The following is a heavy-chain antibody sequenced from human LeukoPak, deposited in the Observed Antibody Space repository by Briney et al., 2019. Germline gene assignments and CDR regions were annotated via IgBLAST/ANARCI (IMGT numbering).Heavy chain of an antibody. CDR1: GGSFSGYY. D-gene: IGHD3-10*01. Sequence: SETLSLTCAVYGGSFSGYYWSWIRQPPWKGLEWIGEINHSGSTNYNPSLKSRVTISVDTSKNQFSLKLSSVTAADTAVYYCARGLQKVRGVLSNYWGQGTLVTVSS. V-gene: IGHV4-34*01. J-gene: IGHJ4*02. CDR2: INHSGST. CDR3: ARGLQKVRGVLSNY.